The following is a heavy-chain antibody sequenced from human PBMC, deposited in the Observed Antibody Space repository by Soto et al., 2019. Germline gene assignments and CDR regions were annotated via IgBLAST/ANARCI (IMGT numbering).Heavy chain of an antibody. D-gene: IGHD4-17*01. Sequence: PSETLSLTCTVSGGSIISSSYYWVWFRQPPGKGLAWIGSIYYSGSTYYNPSLKSRVTISVDTSKNQFSLKLSSVTAADTAVYYYATYCDYGVGVGYYYGMDVWGQETTVTVSS. CDR3: ATYCDYGVGVGYYYGMDV. V-gene: IGHV4-39*01. J-gene: IGHJ6*02. CDR2: IYYSGST. CDR1: GGSIISSSYY.